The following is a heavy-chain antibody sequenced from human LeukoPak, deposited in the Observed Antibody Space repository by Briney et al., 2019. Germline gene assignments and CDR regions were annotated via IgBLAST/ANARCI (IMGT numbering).Heavy chain of an antibody. V-gene: IGHV3-21*01. CDR3: TRDKGWQQFDS. Sequence: GGSLRLSCAASRFTFSKYTMNWVRRAPGKGLEWVSSISSSSSYIYHADSVKGRFTISRDNAKNSLYLQMNSLRDDDTAVYYCTRDKGWQQFDSWGQGTLVTVSS. CDR2: ISSSSSYI. CDR1: RFTFSKYT. D-gene: IGHD5-24*01. J-gene: IGHJ4*02.